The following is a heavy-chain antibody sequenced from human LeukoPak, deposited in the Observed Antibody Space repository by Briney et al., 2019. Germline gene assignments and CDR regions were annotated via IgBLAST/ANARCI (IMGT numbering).Heavy chain of an antibody. CDR3: ARKSVAVRDAFDI. CDR2: IYYSGST. D-gene: IGHD6-19*01. CDR1: GGCISSYY. V-gene: IGHV4-59*01. J-gene: IGHJ3*02. Sequence: PETLSLTCTVSGGCISSYYWSWIRQPPGKGLECIGYIYYSGSTNYNPSLKSRVTISVDTSKNQFSLKLSSVTAADTAVYYCARKSVAVRDAFDIWGQGTMVTVSS.